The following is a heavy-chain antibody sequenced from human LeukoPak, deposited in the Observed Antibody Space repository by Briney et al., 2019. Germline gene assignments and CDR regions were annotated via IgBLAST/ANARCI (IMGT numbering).Heavy chain of an antibody. CDR1: GGSISSSSYY. CDR2: IYYSGST. Sequence: SETLSLTCTVSGGSISSSSYYWGCIRQPPGKGLEWIANIYYSGSTYYNPSLKSRVTISADTSKNQFSLKLSSVTAADSAMYYCARLGSSAPLYYFDYWGQGTLVTVSS. J-gene: IGHJ4*02. CDR3: ARLGSSAPLYYFDY. V-gene: IGHV4-39*01. D-gene: IGHD6-19*01.